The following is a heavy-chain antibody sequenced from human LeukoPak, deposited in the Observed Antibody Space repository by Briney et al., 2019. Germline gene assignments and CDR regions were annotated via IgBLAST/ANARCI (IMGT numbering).Heavy chain of an antibody. CDR2: IYNSGNT. D-gene: IGHD3-22*01. CDR1: GGSISTNY. V-gene: IGHV4-4*07. J-gene: IGHJ4*02. CDR3: ARGSFDGSGYYLFDY. Sequence: SETLSLTCTVSGGSISTNYWSWIRQPAGKGLEWIGRIYNSGNTNYSPSLENRVTMSADTSKNQFSLKLSSVTAADTAVYYCARGSFDGSGYYLFDYWGQGTLVTVSS.